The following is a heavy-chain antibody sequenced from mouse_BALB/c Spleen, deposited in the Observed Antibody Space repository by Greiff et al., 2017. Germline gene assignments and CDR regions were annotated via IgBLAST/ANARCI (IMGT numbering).Heavy chain of an antibody. CDR3: ARDGNGDWFAY. D-gene: IGHD2-1*01. V-gene: IGHV1-20*02. Sequence: VQLKQSGPELVKPGASVKISCKASGYSFTGYFMNWVMQSHGKSLEWIGRINPYNGDTFYNQKFKGKATLTVDKSSSTAHMELRSLASEDSAVYYCARDGNGDWFAYWGQGTLVTVSA. J-gene: IGHJ3*01. CDR1: GYSFTGYF. CDR2: INPYNGDT.